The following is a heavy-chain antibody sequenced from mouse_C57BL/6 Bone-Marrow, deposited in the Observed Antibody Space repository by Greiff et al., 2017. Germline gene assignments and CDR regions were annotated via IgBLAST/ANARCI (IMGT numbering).Heavy chain of an antibody. V-gene: IGHV14-4*01. Sequence: EVQLQQSGAELVRPGASVKLSCTASGFNIKDDYMHWVKQRPEPGLEWIGWIDPENGDTEYASKFQGKATITADTSSNTAYLQLSSLTSEDTAVYYCTTTWFAYWGQGTLVTVSA. CDR3: TTTWFAY. CDR1: GFNIKDDY. J-gene: IGHJ3*01. CDR2: IDPENGDT.